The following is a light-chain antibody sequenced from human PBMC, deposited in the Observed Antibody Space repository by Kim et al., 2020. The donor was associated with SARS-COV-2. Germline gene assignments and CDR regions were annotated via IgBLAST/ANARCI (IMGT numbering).Light chain of an antibody. J-gene: IGLJ3*02. CDR2: KDN. Sequence: SYELTQPPSVSVSPGQTASISCSGHRLGDRYACWYQQKAGQSPVLVIYKDNKRPSGIPERFSGSNSGNTATLTISGTQAMDEADYYCQTWDSGTVLFGGG. CDR1: RLGDRY. V-gene: IGLV3-1*01. CDR3: QTWDSGTVL.